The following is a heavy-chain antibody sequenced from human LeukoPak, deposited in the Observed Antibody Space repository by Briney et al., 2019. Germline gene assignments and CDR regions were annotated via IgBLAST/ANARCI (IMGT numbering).Heavy chain of an antibody. CDR2: IYYSGGS. CDR1: GGSISSGGYY. Sequence: SETLSLTCTVSGGSISSGGYYWNWIRQYPGKGLEWIGYIYYSGGSLYKPSLKSRVTISVDTSKNQFSLNLSSVTAADTAVYYWSGTKSGWYYSDYWGQGTLVSVSS. D-gene: IGHD6-19*01. CDR3: SGTKSGWYYSDY. J-gene: IGHJ4*02. V-gene: IGHV4-31*03.